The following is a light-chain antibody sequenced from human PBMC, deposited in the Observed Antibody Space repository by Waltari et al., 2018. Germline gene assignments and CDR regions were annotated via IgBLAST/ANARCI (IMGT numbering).Light chain of an antibody. CDR3: QQYDNWPPRT. Sequence: EIVMTQSPATLSVSPGQRATPSCRASQSIGTNVAWYQHKPGQAPRLLIYGASTRATGIPARFSGSGSGTDFTLTISSLQSEDFAVYYCQQYDNWPPRTFGQGTKLEIK. J-gene: IGKJ2*01. CDR1: QSIGTN. CDR2: GAS. V-gene: IGKV3-15*01.